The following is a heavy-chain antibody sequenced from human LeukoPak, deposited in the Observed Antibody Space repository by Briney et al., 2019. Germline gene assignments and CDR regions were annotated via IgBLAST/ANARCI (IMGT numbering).Heavy chain of an antibody. J-gene: IGHJ4*02. CDR3: AREDIVVVPAAHINYFDY. V-gene: IGHV1-18*01. D-gene: IGHD2-2*01. Sequence: VASVKVSCKASGYTFTSYGISWVRQAPGQGLEWMGWISAYNGNTNYAQKLQGRVTMTTDTSTSTAYMELRSLRSDDTAVYYCAREDIVVVPAAHINYFDYWGQGTLVTVSS. CDR1: GYTFTSYG. CDR2: ISAYNGNT.